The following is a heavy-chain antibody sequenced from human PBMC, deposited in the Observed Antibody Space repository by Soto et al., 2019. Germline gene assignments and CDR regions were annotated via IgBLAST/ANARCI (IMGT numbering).Heavy chain of an antibody. V-gene: IGHV4-59*08. CDR3: ARHLPYCGGDCYSLDY. CDR1: GGSISSYY. D-gene: IGHD2-21*02. Sequence: PSETLSLTCTVSGGSISSYYWRWIRQPPGKGLEWIGYIYYSASTNYSPSLKSRVTISVDTSKNQFSLNLSSVTAADTAVYYCARHLPYCGGDCYSLDYWGQGTLVTVSS. J-gene: IGHJ4*02. CDR2: IYYSAST.